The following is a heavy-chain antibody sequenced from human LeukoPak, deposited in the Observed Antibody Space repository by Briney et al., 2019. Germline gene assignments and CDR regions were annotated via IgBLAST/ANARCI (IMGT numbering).Heavy chain of an antibody. V-gene: IGHV4-59*01. CDR1: GGSISSYY. J-gene: IGHJ4*02. D-gene: IGHD3-22*01. CDR3: ARPKKYYYDSSGYYGYFDY. CDR2: IYYSGST. Sequence: SETLSLTCTVPGGSISSYYWSWIRQPPGKGLEWIGYIYYSGSTNYNPSLKSRVTISVDTSKNQFSLKLSSVTAADTAVYYCARPKKYYYDSSGYYGYFDYWGQGTLVTVSS.